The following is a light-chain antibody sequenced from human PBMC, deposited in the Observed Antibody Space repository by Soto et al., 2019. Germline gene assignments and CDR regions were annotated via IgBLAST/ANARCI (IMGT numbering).Light chain of an antibody. V-gene: IGLV2-8*01. CDR3: SSYTSSSTLV. CDR1: SSDVGGYNY. Sequence: LTQPPSASGSPGQSVAISCTGTSSDVGGYNYVSWYQQHPGKAPKLMIYEVNKRPSGVPDRFSGSKSGNTASLTVSGLQAEDEADYYCSSYTSSSTLVFGTGTKVTVL. J-gene: IGLJ1*01. CDR2: EVN.